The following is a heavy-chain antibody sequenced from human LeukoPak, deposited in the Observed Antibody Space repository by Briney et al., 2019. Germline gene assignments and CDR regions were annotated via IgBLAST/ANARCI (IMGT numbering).Heavy chain of an antibody. D-gene: IGHD3-10*01. J-gene: IGHJ6*02. Sequence: GASVKVSCKVSGYTLTELSMHWVRQAPGKGLEWMGGFDPEDGETIYAQKFQGRVTMTEDTSTDTAYMELSSLRSEDTAVCYCATDIAVRGVIKAYGMDVWGQGTTVTVSS. CDR3: ATDIAVRGVIKAYGMDV. CDR1: GYTLTELS. CDR2: FDPEDGET. V-gene: IGHV1-24*01.